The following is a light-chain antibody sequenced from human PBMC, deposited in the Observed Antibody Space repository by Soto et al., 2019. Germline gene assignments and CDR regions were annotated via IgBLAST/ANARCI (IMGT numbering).Light chain of an antibody. V-gene: IGKV1-39*01. J-gene: IGKJ1*01. CDR3: QQTYAVPLT. CDR1: QPISNY. CDR2: GAS. Sequence: DVQMTQSPSSLSASVGDTVTIACRASQPISNYLNWYQQKPDEVPKVLIFGASSLRSGVPSRFSGSGYGTDFTLTINNLHPDDIATYYCQQTYAVPLTFGQGT.